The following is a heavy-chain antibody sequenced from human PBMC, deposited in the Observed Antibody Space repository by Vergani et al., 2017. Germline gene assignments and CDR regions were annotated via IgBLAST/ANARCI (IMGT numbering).Heavy chain of an antibody. J-gene: IGHJ6*03. CDR3: ARVAIVATEGYYYYYMDV. CDR1: GFTFSSYA. CDR2: ISYDGSNK. V-gene: IGHV3-30-3*01. Sequence: VQLVESGGGVVQPGRSLRLSCAASGFTFSSYAMHWVRQAPGKGLEWVAVISYDGSNKYYADSVKGRFTISRDNSKNTLYLQMNSLRAEDTAVYYCARVAIVATEGYYYYYMDVWGKGP. D-gene: IGHD5-12*01.